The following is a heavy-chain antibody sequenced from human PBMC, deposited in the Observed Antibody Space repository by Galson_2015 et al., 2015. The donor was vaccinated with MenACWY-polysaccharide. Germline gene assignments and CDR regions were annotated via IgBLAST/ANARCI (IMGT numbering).Heavy chain of an antibody. CDR3: ARDLCSMTSCKVDC. J-gene: IGHJ4*02. Sequence: QSGAEVKKPGASVKVSCKASGYTFTNYGISWVRQAPGQGLEWMGWISAYNGDTYYPQKFQGTVTMTTDTSMSTAYLELRSLRSDDTAVYYCARDLCSMTSCKVDCWGQGTLLIVSS. CDR2: ISAYNGDT. V-gene: IGHV1-18*01. D-gene: IGHD2-2*01. CDR1: GYTFTNYG.